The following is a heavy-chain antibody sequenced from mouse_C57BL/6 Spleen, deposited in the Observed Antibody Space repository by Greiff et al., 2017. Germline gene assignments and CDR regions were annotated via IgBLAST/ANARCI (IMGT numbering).Heavy chain of an antibody. D-gene: IGHD1-1*01. CDR3: APYYGSSYGSWFAY. V-gene: IGHV1-64*01. CDR2: IHPNSGST. Sequence: QVHVKQPGAELVKPGASVKLSCKASGYTFTSYWMHWVKQRPGQGLEWIGMIHPNSGSTNYNEKFKSKATLTVDKSSSTAYMQLSSLTSEDSAVXYCAPYYGSSYGSWFAYWGQGTLVTVSA. CDR1: GYTFTSYW. J-gene: IGHJ3*01.